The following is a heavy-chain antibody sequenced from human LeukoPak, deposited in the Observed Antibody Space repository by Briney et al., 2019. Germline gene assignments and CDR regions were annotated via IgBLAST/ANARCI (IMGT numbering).Heavy chain of an antibody. D-gene: IGHD4-23*01. CDR2: INPNSGGT. CDR1: GYTFTGYY. Sequence: ASVKVSCKASGYTFTGYYMHWVRQAPGQGLEWMGWINPNSGGTNYAQKFQGWVTMTRDTSISTAYMELSRLRSDDTAVYYCARATVVTPGLEYYYYGMDVWGQGTTVTVSS. V-gene: IGHV1-2*04. J-gene: IGHJ6*02. CDR3: ARATVVTPGLEYYYYGMDV.